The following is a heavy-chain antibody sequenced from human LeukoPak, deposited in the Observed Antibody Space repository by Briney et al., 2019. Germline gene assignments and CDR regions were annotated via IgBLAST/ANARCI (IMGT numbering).Heavy chain of an antibody. Sequence: SQTLSLTCTVSGGSISSGGYYWRWIRQHPGKGLEWIGYIYYSGSTYYNPSLKSRVTISVDTSKNQFSLKLSSVTAADTAVYYCARDGGYCSGGSCYFAREYYFDYWGQGTLVTVSS. CDR3: ARDGGYCSGGSCYFAREYYFDY. J-gene: IGHJ4*02. CDR1: GGSISSGGYY. CDR2: IYYSGST. V-gene: IGHV4-31*03. D-gene: IGHD2-15*01.